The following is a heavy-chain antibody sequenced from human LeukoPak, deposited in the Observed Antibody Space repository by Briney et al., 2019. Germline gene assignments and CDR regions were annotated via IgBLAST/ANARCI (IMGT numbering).Heavy chain of an antibody. Sequence: GESLMISCKGSGYSFTNYWIGWVRQMPGKGLEWMGIFYPGDSDTRYSPSFQGRVTISADKSINTAYLQWSSLKASDTAMYYCARASRGDITVAGDAFDIWGQGTLVTVSS. V-gene: IGHV5-51*01. CDR1: GYSFTNYW. CDR3: ARASRGDITVAGDAFDI. J-gene: IGHJ3*02. CDR2: FYPGDSDT. D-gene: IGHD6-19*01.